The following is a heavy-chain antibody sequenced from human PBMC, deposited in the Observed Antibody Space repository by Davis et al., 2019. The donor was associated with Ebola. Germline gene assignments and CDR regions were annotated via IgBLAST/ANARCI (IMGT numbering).Heavy chain of an antibody. CDR3: AKGSRRGYSFGFV. CDR2: ISYDGSNK. Sequence: PGGSLRLSCAASGFTFSSYGMHWVRQAPGKGLEWVAVISYDGSNKYYADSVKGRFTISRDNSKNTLYLQMSSLRADDTALYYCAKGSRRGYSFGFVWGQGALVTVSS. CDR1: GFTFSSYG. J-gene: IGHJ4*02. D-gene: IGHD5-18*01. V-gene: IGHV3-30*18.